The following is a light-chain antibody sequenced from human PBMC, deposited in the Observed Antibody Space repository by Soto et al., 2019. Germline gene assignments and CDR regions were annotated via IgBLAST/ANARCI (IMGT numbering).Light chain of an antibody. CDR1: QSLLYSDGHNS. CDR2: LGS. J-gene: IGKJ4*01. CDR3: MQALKIPPT. Sequence: DIVMTQSPLSMPVIPGEPASISCRSSQSLLYSDGHNSLDWYLQKPGQSAQLLIYLGSSRASGVPDRFSGSGSGTDFTLKISRVEAEDVVVYYCMQALKIPPTFGGGTMVEIK. V-gene: IGKV2-28*01.